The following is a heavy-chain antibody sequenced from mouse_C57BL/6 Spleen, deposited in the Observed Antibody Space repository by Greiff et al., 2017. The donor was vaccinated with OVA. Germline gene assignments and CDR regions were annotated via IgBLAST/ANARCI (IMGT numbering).Heavy chain of an antibody. CDR1: GFTFSSYA. D-gene: IGHD4-1*02. J-gene: IGHJ4*01. CDR3: AREATGTAMDY. Sequence: EVKLVESGGGLVKPGGSLKLSCAASGFTFSSYAMSWVRQTPEKRLEWVATISDGGSYTYYPDNVKGRFTISRDNAKNNLYLQMSHLKSEDTAMYYCAREATGTAMDYWGQGTSVTVSS. CDR2: ISDGGSYT. V-gene: IGHV5-4*01.